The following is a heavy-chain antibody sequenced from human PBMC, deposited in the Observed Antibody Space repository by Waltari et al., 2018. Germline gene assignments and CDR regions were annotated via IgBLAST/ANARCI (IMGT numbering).Heavy chain of an antibody. Sequence: EVQLLESGGALVPPGGSLRLFCAASGFTFSSYTLIWVRQAPGKGLEWVSTISDPATGNTHYADSVKGRFTISRDDSRNTVYLQRNGLIAEDTAVYYCSTWLRAHFDYWGQGTPVTVSS. J-gene: IGHJ4*02. CDR1: GFTFSSYT. CDR3: STWLRAHFDY. V-gene: IGHV3-23*01. CDR2: ISDPATGNT. D-gene: IGHD5-12*01.